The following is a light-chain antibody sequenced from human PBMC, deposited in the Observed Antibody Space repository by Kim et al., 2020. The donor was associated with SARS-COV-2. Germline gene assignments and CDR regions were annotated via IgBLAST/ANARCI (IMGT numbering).Light chain of an antibody. CDR2: GAS. J-gene: IGKJ5*01. V-gene: IGKV3-15*01. Sequence: EIVMTQSPATLSVSPGERATLSCRASQNVNSNLGWYQKKPGQAPRLLIYGASTRATGIPARFSGSGSGTEFTLTISSLQSEDFAVYYCQQYNNRPPITFGQGTRLEIK. CDR1: QNVNSN. CDR3: QQYNNRPPIT.